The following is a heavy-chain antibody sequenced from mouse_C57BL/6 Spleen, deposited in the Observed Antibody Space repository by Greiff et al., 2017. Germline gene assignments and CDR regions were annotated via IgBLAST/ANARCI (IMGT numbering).Heavy chain of an antibody. Sequence: QVQLQQSGAELMKPGASVKLSCKATGYTFTGYWIEWVKQRPGHGLEWIGEIVPGSGSTNYNEKFKGKATFTADTSSNTAYMQLSSLTTEDSAIDYCARCSITTVGWDYVDYWGQGTTLTVSS. V-gene: IGHV1-9*01. CDR2: IVPGSGST. D-gene: IGHD1-1*01. J-gene: IGHJ2*01. CDR1: GYTFTGYW. CDR3: ARCSITTVGWDYVDY.